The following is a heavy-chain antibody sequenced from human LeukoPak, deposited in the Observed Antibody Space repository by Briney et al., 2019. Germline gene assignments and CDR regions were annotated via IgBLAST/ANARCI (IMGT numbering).Heavy chain of an antibody. CDR3: AKDLGRYRNNFFDY. V-gene: IGHV3-66*01. J-gene: IGHJ4*02. Sequence: GGSLRLSCAASGFTVSTNYMSWVRQAPGKGLEWVSIIYSGGSTYYADSVKGRFTISRDTSKNTVYLQMDSLRADDTAVYYCAKDLGRYRNNFFDYWGQGNLVTVSS. CDR2: IYSGGST. CDR1: GFTVSTNY. D-gene: IGHD1-26*01.